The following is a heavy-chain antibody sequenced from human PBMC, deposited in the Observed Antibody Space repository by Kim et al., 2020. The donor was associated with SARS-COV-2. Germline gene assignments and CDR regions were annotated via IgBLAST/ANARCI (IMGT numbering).Heavy chain of an antibody. J-gene: IGHJ5*02. D-gene: IGHD6-13*01. Sequence: VKGRFTISRDNAKNSLYLQMNSLRDEDTAVYYCAKSRYSSSWYDANWFDPWGQGTLVTVSS. V-gene: IGHV3-48*02. CDR3: AKSRYSSSWYDANWFDP.